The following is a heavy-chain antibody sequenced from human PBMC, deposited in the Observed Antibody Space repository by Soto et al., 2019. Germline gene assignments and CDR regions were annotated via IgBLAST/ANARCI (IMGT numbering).Heavy chain of an antibody. D-gene: IGHD4-17*01. CDR2: IYYSGST. V-gene: IGHV4-59*01. J-gene: IGHJ4*02. Sequence: PSETLSLTCTVSGDSISSYYWSWIRQPPGKGLEWIGYIYYSGSTTYNPSLVSRVTISVDTSKNQFSLKLSSVTAADTAVYYCARDLYGEYYFDYWGQGTLVTISS. CDR1: GDSISSYY. CDR3: ARDLYGEYYFDY.